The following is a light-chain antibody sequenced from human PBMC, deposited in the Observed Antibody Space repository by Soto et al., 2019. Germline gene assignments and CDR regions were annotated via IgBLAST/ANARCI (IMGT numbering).Light chain of an antibody. CDR3: TSYTSSSTLDV. CDR2: EVS. Sequence: QSVLAQPASVSGSPGQSITISCTGTSSDVGGYNYVSWYQQHPGKAPKLIIYEVSNRPTGVSNRFSGSKSGHTASLTISGLXSGDEADYFCTSYTSSSTLDVFGTGTRSPS. V-gene: IGLV2-14*01. J-gene: IGLJ1*01. CDR1: SSDVGGYNY.